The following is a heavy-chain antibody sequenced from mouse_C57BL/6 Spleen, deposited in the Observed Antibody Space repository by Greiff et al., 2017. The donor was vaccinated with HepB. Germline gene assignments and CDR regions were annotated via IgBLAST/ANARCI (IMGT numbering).Heavy chain of an antibody. J-gene: IGHJ2*01. CDR2: IDPSDSYT. V-gene: IGHV1-50*01. D-gene: IGHD4-1*01. CDR1: GYTFTSYW. Sequence: QVHVKQPGAELVKPGASVKLSCKASGYTFTSYWMQWVKQRPGQGLEWIGEIDPSDSYTNYNQKFKGKATLTVDTSSSTAYMQLSSLTSEDSAVYYCARRGRTGTGYWGQGTTLTVSS. CDR3: ARRGRTGTGY.